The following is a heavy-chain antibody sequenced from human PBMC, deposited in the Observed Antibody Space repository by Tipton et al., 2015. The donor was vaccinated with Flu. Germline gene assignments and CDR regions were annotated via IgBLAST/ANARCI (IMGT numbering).Heavy chain of an antibody. J-gene: IGHJ6*02. CDR3: ARAYYDFWSGYYYYYGMDV. D-gene: IGHD3-3*01. V-gene: IGHV3-21*01. CDR1: GFTFSSYS. Sequence: GSLRLSCAASGFTFSSYSMNWVRQAPGKGLEWVSSISSSSSYIYYADSVKGRFTISRDNAKNSLYLQMNSLRAEDTAVYYCARAYYDFWSGYYYYYGMDVWGQGTTVTVSS. CDR2: ISSSSSYI.